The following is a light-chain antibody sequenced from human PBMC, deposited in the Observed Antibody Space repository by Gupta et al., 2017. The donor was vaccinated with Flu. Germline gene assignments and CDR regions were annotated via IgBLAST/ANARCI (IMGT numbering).Light chain of an antibody. CDR3: QQYDSYSRT. CDR1: QNINNW. J-gene: IGKJ1*01. Sequence: DIQMTQSPSTLSASVGDRVTITCRASQNINNWLAWYQQKPGKAPKLQIFKASSLESAVPSRFIDSGSGTEFTLTISGLQPADFATYYCQQYDSYSRTFGQGTKVEIK. V-gene: IGKV1-5*03. CDR2: KAS.